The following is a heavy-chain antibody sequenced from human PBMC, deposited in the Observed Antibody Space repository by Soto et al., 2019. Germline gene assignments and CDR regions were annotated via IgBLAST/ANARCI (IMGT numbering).Heavy chain of an antibody. D-gene: IGHD3-16*01. CDR2: IKYDGSEE. Sequence: GGSLRLSCGASGFSFSIYWMSWVRQAPEKGLEWVANIKYDGSEENYVDSVKGRFTISRDNAKNSLYLQLDSLRAEDTAVYYCAVGGHIDYCGPGTLVTISS. CDR3: AVGGHIDY. V-gene: IGHV3-7*03. J-gene: IGHJ4*02. CDR1: GFSFSIYW.